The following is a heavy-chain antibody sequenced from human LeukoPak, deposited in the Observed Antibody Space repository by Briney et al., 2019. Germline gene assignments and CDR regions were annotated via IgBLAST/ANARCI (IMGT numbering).Heavy chain of an antibody. CDR3: ARDSSGYQ. D-gene: IGHD3-22*01. J-gene: IGHJ4*02. CDR2: IKEDGSEK. Sequence: PGGSLRLFCAASGFTFSTHWMSWVHQAPGKGLEWVANIKEDGSEKYYGDSVKGRYTISRDNAKNSLYLEMNSLRVEDTAVYYCARDSSGYQWGQGTLVTVSS. V-gene: IGHV3-7*01. CDR1: GFTFSTHW.